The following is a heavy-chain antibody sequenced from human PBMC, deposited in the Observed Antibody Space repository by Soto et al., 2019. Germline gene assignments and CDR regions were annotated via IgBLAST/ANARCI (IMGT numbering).Heavy chain of an antibody. CDR1: GGSISSGGYS. CDR3: ARAHYGDYGYGMDV. CDR2: TYHSGST. V-gene: IGHV4-30-2*01. J-gene: IGHJ6*02. Sequence: QLQLQESGSGLVKPSQTLSLTCAVSGGSISSGGYSWSWIRQPPGKGLEWIGYTYHSGSTYYNPSLKSRVPSXVXTXXNQFSLKLSSVTAADTAVYYCARAHYGDYGYGMDVWGQGTTVTVSS. D-gene: IGHD4-17*01.